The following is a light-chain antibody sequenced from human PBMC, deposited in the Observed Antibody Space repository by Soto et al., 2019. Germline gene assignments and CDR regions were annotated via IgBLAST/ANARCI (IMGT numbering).Light chain of an antibody. CDR2: DAS. V-gene: IGKV3-11*01. Sequence: EIVLTQSPATLSLSSGERATLSCRASHSVRSSLAWYQQQPGQAPRLLIYDASNRATGIPARFSGSGSGTDFTLTISSLEHNDFAVYYCQQRSNWPGTFGRGTKVEIK. J-gene: IGKJ4*02. CDR1: HSVRSS. CDR3: QQRSNWPGT.